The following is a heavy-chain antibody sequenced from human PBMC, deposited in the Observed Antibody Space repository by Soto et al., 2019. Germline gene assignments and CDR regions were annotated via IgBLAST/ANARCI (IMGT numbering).Heavy chain of an antibody. CDR1: GGSISSSSYY. V-gene: IGHV4-39*02. CDR2: IYYSGST. Sequence: PSETLSLTCTVSGGSISSSSYYWGWIRQPPGKGLEWIGSIYYSGSTYYNPSLKSRVTISVDTSKNQVSLKPSSVTAADTAVYYCARDYYYDSSGYKPFDPWGQGTLVTVSS. J-gene: IGHJ5*02. CDR3: ARDYYYDSSGYKPFDP. D-gene: IGHD3-22*01.